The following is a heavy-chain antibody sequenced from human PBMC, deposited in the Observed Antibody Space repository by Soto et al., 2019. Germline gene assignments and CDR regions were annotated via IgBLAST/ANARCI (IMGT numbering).Heavy chain of an antibody. V-gene: IGHV4-31*03. CDR2: IYYSGST. CDR3: AKDEGCFVSSGYGY. Sequence: PSETLSLTCTVSGGSISSGGYYWSWIRQHPGKGLEWIGYIYYSGSTYYNPSLKSRVTISVDTSKNQFSLKLSSVTAADTAVYYCAKDEGCFVSSGYGYWGQARLVTVS. J-gene: IGHJ4*02. CDR1: GGSISSGGYY. D-gene: IGHD3-22*01.